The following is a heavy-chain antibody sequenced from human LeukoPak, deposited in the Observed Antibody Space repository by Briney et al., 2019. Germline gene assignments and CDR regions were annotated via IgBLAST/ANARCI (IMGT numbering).Heavy chain of an antibody. V-gene: IGHV3-43*02. J-gene: IGHJ6*03. Sequence: PGGSLRHSCGVSVFTFDDYAMHWVRQAPGKGLEWVSLISGDGGSTYYADSVKGRFTISRDNSKNSLYLQMNSLRTEDTALYYCAKDIHDYYYYMDVWGKGTTVTVSS. CDR3: AKDIHDYYYYMDV. CDR2: ISGDGGST. CDR1: VFTFDDYA.